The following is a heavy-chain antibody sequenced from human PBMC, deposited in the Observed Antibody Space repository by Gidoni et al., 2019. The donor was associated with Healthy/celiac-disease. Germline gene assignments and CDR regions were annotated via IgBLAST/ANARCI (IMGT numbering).Heavy chain of an antibody. CDR1: GFTFSTYW. D-gene: IGHD3-3*01. CDR2: INSDGSST. J-gene: IGHJ6*02. V-gene: IGHV3-74*01. CDR3: ARVWYDFWSPNSPYLDV. Sequence: EVQLVESGGGLAQPGGSLRLSCAASGFTFSTYWMHWVRQAPGKGLVWVSRINSDGSSTTYADSVKGRFTVSRDNAKNTLYLQMNSLRVEDTAVYYCARVWYDFWSPNSPYLDVWGQGTTVTVSS.